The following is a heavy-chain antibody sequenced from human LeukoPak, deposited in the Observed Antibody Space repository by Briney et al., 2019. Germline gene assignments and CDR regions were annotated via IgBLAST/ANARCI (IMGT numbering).Heavy chain of an antibody. D-gene: IGHD3-3*01. Sequence: GGSLRLSCAASGFTFSSYAINWVRQAPGKGLEWVSIISGSGGSTYYADSVKGRFTISRDNSKNTLYLQMNSLRAEDTAVYYCAKEDTIFGVVTTSGFDYWGQGTLVTVSS. CDR3: AKEDTIFGVVTTSGFDY. CDR2: ISGSGGST. J-gene: IGHJ4*02. V-gene: IGHV3-23*01. CDR1: GFTFSSYA.